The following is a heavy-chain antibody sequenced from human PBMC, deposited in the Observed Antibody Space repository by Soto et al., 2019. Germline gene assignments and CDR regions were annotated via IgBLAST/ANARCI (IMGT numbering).Heavy chain of an antibody. J-gene: IGHJ4*02. Sequence: ASVKVSCKTSGYTFTSYDITWVRQAPGQGLEWMGWISAYTGNTNYAQKFQGRVTMTTDASTRTAYMELRSLRSEDTAVYYCASVPTSNYCGGDCPMRYWGQGTLVTVSS. D-gene: IGHD2-21*02. CDR2: ISAYTGNT. CDR3: ASVPTSNYCGGDCPMRY. V-gene: IGHV1-18*01. CDR1: GYTFTSYD.